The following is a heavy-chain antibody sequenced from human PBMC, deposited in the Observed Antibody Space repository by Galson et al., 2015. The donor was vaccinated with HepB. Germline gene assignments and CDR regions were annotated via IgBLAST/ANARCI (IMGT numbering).Heavy chain of an antibody. CDR3: VRSGDFSGYSSR. Sequence: SLRLSCAASGFTFSGPAIHWVRQASGSGPEWIGHIRSKATNYAALYVPSLKGRFTISRDDSKNMAYLHMRSLKTDDTAVYYCVRSGDFSGYSSRWGQGTLVTVSS. CDR1: GFTFSGPA. J-gene: IGHJ4*02. CDR2: IRSKATNYAA. V-gene: IGHV3-73*01. D-gene: IGHD6-13*01.